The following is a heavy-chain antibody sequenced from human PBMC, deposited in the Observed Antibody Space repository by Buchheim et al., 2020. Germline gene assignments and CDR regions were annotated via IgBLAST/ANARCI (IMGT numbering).Heavy chain of an antibody. V-gene: IGHV3-23*04. CDR3: AKGSRGYTNYYFDY. J-gene: IGHJ4*02. Sequence: EVQLVDSGGGLVQPGESLRLSCAASGFSFSGYAMSWVRQAPGKGLEWVSSISGSGATTFNADSVKGRFTISRDNSKHRLYMQMNSLRAEDTAVYFCAKGSRGYTNYYFDYWGQGTL. CDR1: GFSFSGYA. D-gene: IGHD4-11*01. CDR2: ISGSGATT.